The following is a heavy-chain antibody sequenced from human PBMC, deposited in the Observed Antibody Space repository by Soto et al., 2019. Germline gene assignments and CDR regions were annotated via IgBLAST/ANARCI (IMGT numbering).Heavy chain of an antibody. CDR3: ASYGSGSSNWFDP. Sequence: SVKVSCKASGGTFSSYAISWVRQAPGQGLEWMGGIIPIFGTANYAQKFQGRVTITADESTSTAYMELSSLRSEDTAVYYCASYGSGSSNWFDPWGQGTLVTAPQ. CDR1: GGTFSSYA. CDR2: IIPIFGTA. J-gene: IGHJ5*02. D-gene: IGHD3-10*01. V-gene: IGHV1-69*13.